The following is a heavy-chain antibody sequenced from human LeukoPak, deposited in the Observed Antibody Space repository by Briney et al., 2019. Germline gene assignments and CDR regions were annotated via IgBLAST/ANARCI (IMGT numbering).Heavy chain of an antibody. J-gene: IGHJ4*02. CDR3: ARLAGSEDGGYDRNYFAS. D-gene: IGHD5-12*01. CDR1: TDSIRTSY. V-gene: IGHV4-59*08. Sequence: SETLSLTCIVSTDSIRTSYWSWVRQPPGKGLEWIGFVYYTGSTNYNPSLKSRVVMSVDMSKNQFSLKVRSVTAADTAVYYCARLAGSEDGGYDRNYFASWGRGTLVTVSS. CDR2: VYYTGST.